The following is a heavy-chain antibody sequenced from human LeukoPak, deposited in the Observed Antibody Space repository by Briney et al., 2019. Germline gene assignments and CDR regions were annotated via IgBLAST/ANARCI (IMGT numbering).Heavy chain of an antibody. Sequence: SETLSLTCTVSGGSISSYYWSWIRQPAGKGLEWIGRIYTSGSTNYNPSLKSRVTMSVDTSKNQFSLKLSSVTAADTAVYYCARDRDGYNSRDAFDIWGQGTMVTVSS. D-gene: IGHD5-24*01. CDR1: GGSISSYY. CDR3: ARDRDGYNSRDAFDI. V-gene: IGHV4-4*07. CDR2: IYTSGST. J-gene: IGHJ3*02.